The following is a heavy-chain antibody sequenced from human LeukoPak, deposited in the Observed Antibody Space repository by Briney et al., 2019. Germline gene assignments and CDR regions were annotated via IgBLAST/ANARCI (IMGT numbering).Heavy chain of an antibody. CDR3: ATQRYCSSTSCYWGTFDY. Sequence: ASVKVSCKASGGTFSSYAISWERQAPGQGLEWMGRIIPILGIANYAQKFQGRVTITADKSTSTAYMELSSLRSEDTAVYYCATQRYCSSTSCYWGTFDYWGQGTLVTVSS. CDR1: GGTFSSYA. V-gene: IGHV1-69*04. D-gene: IGHD2-2*01. J-gene: IGHJ4*02. CDR2: IIPILGIA.